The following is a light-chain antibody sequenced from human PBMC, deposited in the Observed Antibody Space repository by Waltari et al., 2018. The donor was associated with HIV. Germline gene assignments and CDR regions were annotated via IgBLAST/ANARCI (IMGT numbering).Light chain of an antibody. V-gene: IGKV1-39*01. CDR1: QSISTY. CDR2: AAS. Sequence: DIQMTQSPSSLSASIGDRVTITCRASQSISTYLNWYQQRPGKAPRLLIYAASSLQSGVPSRFSGSGSGTFFTLTIISLQAEDFATYYCQQSYSSPISDYNSPITFGQETRLEIK. J-gene: IGKJ5*01. CDR3: QQSYSSPISDYNSPIT.